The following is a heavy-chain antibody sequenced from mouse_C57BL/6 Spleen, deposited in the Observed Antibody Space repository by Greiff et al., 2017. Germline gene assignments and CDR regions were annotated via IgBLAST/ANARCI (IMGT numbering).Heavy chain of an antibody. D-gene: IGHD1-1*01. CDR2: INPNNGGT. V-gene: IGHV1-22*01. CDR1: GYTFTDYN. J-gene: IGHJ2*01. Sequence: EVKLQESGPELVKPGASVKMSCKASGYTFTDYNMHWVKQSHGKSLEWIGYINPNNGGTSYNQKFKGKATLTVNKSSSTAYMELRSLTSEDSAVYYCASAYYYGSSYVYFDDWGQGTTLTVSS. CDR3: ASAYYYGSSYVYFDD.